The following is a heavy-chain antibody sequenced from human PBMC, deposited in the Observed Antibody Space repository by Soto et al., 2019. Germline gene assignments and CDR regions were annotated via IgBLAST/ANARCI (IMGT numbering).Heavy chain of an antibody. CDR3: VRGTNDWYQIDY. CDR1: GFTFSNYW. J-gene: IGHJ4*02. V-gene: IGHV3-74*01. Sequence: EVQLVESGGGLVQPGGSLRLSCAASGFTFSNYWMHWVRLPPGKGLLWVSRINIGGSAANYAGSVEGGFTVSRDDAKNTLYLQMNSLRADDTAVYYCVRGTNDWYQIDYWGQGPPVTVSS. CDR2: INIGGSAA. D-gene: IGHD2-2*01.